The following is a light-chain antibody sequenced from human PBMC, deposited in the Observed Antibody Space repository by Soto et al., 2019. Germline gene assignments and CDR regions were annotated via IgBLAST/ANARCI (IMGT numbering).Light chain of an antibody. Sequence: ALAQPASVSGSPGQSITISCTGTSSDVGRYNYVSWYQQHPGKAPKLMIHEVSYRPSGVSSRFSGSKSGNTASLTISGLQAEDEAEYHCCSYTNRATYVFGTGTKVT. CDR1: SSDVGRYNY. CDR2: EVS. CDR3: CSYTNRATYV. V-gene: IGLV2-14*01. J-gene: IGLJ1*01.